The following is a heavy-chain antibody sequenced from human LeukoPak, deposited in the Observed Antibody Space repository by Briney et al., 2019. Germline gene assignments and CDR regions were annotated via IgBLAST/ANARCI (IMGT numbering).Heavy chain of an antibody. CDR1: GFTFNIYA. CDR2: LAYDGTNQ. V-gene: IGHV3-30*04. Sequence: GGSLRLSCVTSGFTFNIYAMHWVRHAPGKGLEWVALLAYDGTNQYYADSVKGRFTISRDNSKNTVDLQMNSLRAEDTAVYYCAELGITMIGGVWGKGTTVTISS. D-gene: IGHD3-10*02. J-gene: IGHJ6*04. CDR3: AELGITMIGGV.